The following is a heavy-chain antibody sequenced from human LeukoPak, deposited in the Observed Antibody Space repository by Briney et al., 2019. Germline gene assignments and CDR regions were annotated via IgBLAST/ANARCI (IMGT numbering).Heavy chain of an antibody. V-gene: IGHV3-23*01. J-gene: IGHJ3*02. D-gene: IGHD1-26*01. CDR1: GFSFSSHA. Sequence: GGSLRLSCATSGFSFSSHAMTWVRQAPGKGLEWLSAISISGDDTYHADSVKGRFTFSKDNSKNTLYLQMTNLRVEDTAVYYCARGVGQDAFDIWGQGTMVTVSS. CDR2: ISISGDDT. CDR3: ARGVGQDAFDI.